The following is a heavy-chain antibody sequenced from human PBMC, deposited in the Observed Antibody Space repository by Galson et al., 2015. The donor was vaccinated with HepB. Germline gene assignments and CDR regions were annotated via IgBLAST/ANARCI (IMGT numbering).Heavy chain of an antibody. J-gene: IGHJ4*02. CDR1: GFTFSSYE. CDR3: ARVRGYFDY. Sequence: SLRLSCAASGFTFSSYEMNWVRQAPGKGLEWVSYISSRGTTIYYAESAKGRFTISRDNAKNSLYLQMNSLRAEDTAVYYCARVRGYFDYWGQGTLVTVSS. V-gene: IGHV3-48*03. CDR2: ISSRGTTI.